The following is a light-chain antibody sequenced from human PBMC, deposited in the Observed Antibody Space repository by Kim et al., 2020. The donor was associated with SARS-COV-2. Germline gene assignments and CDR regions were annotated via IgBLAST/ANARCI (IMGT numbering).Light chain of an antibody. CDR3: QQYNSYPLT. Sequence: APVGDRVIITCRASQNINNWLAWYQQKPGKAPKSLIYRASSLEYGVPSRFSGSGSGTEFTLTISSLQPDDFATYYCQQYNSYPLTFGGGTKVDIK. CDR1: QNINNW. V-gene: IGKV1-5*03. CDR2: RAS. J-gene: IGKJ4*01.